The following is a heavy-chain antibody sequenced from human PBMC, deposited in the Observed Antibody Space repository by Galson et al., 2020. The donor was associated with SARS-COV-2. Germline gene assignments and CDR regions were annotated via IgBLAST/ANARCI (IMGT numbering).Heavy chain of an antibody. CDR3: ARDRLRGIAVAGSAFDI. CDR1: GYTFTSYG. D-gene: IGHD6-19*01. J-gene: IGHJ3*02. V-gene: IGHV1-18*04. Sequence: ASVKVSCKASGYTFTSYGISWVRQAPGQGLEWMGWISAYNGNTNYAQKLQGRVTMTTDTSTSTAYMELRSLRSDDTAVYYCARDRLRGIAVAGSAFDIWGQGTMVTVSS. CDR2: ISAYNGNT.